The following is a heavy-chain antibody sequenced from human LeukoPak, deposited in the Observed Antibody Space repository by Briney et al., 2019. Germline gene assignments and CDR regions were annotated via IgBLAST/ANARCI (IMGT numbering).Heavy chain of an antibody. CDR1: GGTFSSYA. CDR2: IIPIFGTA. D-gene: IGHD2-2*01. CDR3: ARDRGYCSSTSCYFDY. V-gene: IGHV1-69*13. Sequence: SVKVSCKASGGTFSSYAISWVRQAPGQGLEWMGGIIPIFGTANYAQKFQGRVTITADESTSTAYMELSSLRSEDTAVYYCARDRGYCSSTSCYFDYWGQGTLVTVSS. J-gene: IGHJ4*02.